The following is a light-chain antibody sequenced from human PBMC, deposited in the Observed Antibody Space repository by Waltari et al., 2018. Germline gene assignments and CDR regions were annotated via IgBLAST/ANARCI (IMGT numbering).Light chain of an antibody. V-gene: IGKV3-15*01. J-gene: IGKJ3*01. Sequence: EIVMTQSPATLSVSPGKRVTLSCRASQSVSSNLAWYQQKPGQAPRLLIYGASTRATGIPVRFSGSGSGTKFTLTISSLQPDDFATYYCQQYDSYPFTFGPGTRVDIK. CDR3: QQYDSYPFT. CDR1: QSVSSN. CDR2: GAS.